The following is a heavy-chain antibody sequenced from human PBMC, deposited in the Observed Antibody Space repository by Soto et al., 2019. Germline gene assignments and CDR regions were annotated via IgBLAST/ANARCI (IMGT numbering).Heavy chain of an antibody. CDR1: GYTFTSYG. CDR3: AKVAVDTGMAPRYYFDY. Sequence: ASVKVSCKASGYTFTSYGISWVRQAPGQGLEWMGWISAYNGNTNYAQKLQGRVTMTTDTSTSTAYMELRSLRSDDTAVYYCAKVAVDTGMAPRYYFDYWGQGTLVTVSS. J-gene: IGHJ4*02. V-gene: IGHV1-18*01. CDR2: ISAYNGNT. D-gene: IGHD5-18*01.